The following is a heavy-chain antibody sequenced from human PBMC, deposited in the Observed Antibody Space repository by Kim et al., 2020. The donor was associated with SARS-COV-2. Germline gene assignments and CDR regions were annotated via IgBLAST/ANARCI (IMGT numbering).Heavy chain of an antibody. D-gene: IGHD2-21*01. CDR3: GRLKGCGGDCDAVDV. Sequence: ASVKVSCKTSGYSFTTYGVSWVRQAPGQGLEWMGWIRAYNGHKIYAEKFQGRVTMTMDPDTDTVYMEIWSLRSEDTAVYYCGRLKGCGGDCDAVDVWGQG. CDR1: GYSFTTYG. V-gene: IGHV1-18*01. J-gene: IGHJ3*01. CDR2: IRAYNGHK.